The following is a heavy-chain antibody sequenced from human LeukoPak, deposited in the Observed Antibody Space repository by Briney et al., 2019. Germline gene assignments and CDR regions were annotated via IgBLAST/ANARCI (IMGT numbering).Heavy chain of an antibody. CDR3: ARAQYYDFWSAWDY. CDR1: GFTFSSYS. Sequence: GGSLRLSCAASGFTFSSYSMNWVRQAPGKGLEWVSSISSSSSYIYYADSVKGRFTISRDNAKNSLYLQMNSLRAEDTAAYYCARAQYYDFWSAWDYWGQGTLVTVSS. D-gene: IGHD3-3*01. CDR2: ISSSSSYI. J-gene: IGHJ4*02. V-gene: IGHV3-21*01.